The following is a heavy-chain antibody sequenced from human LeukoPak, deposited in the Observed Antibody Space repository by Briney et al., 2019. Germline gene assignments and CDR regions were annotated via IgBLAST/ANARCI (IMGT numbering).Heavy chain of an antibody. D-gene: IGHD5-24*01. V-gene: IGHV3-53*01. CDR1: GFTVSSNY. Sequence: GGSLRLSCAASGFTVSSNYMSWVRQAPGKGLEWVSVIYSGGSTYYADSVKGRFTISRDNSKNTLYLQMNSLRAEDTAVYYCARRRDGYNYGYFDYWGQGTLVTVSS. CDR3: ARRRDGYNYGYFDY. CDR2: IYSGGST. J-gene: IGHJ4*02.